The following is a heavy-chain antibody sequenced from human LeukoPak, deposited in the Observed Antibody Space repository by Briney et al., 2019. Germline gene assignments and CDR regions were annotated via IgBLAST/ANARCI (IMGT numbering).Heavy chain of an antibody. Sequence: SETLSLTCTVSGGSISSSDYYCGWIRQPPGKGLEWIGSIYHSGNTYYNSSLKSRVTISVDTSKNQFSLKLTSVTAADTAVYYCARLIVIGPTYYYYGMDVWGQGTTVTVSS. J-gene: IGHJ6*02. D-gene: IGHD3-16*02. V-gene: IGHV4-39*01. CDR2: IYHSGNT. CDR3: ARLIVIGPTYYYYGMDV. CDR1: GGSISSSDYY.